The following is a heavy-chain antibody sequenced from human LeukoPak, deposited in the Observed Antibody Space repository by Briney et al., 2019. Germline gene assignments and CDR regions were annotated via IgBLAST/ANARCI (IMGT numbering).Heavy chain of an antibody. V-gene: IGHV3-7*01. Sequence: GGSLRLSCAASGFTFSGFWMSWVRQSPGKGLEWVANIKQDGSKKEYVDSLKGRLTISRDNANNSLYLQMNSLRAEDTAVYYCARGGTGEDYYYYMDVWGKGITVTVSS. CDR1: GFTFSGFW. J-gene: IGHJ6*03. CDR2: IKQDGSKK. D-gene: IGHD7-27*01. CDR3: ARGGTGEDYYYYMDV.